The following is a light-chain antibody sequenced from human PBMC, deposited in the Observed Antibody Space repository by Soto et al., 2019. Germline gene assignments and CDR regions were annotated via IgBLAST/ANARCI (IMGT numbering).Light chain of an antibody. CDR1: SSNIGAGYE. CDR3: QSYDSSLSAYV. Sequence: QSVLTQPPSVSGAPGQRVTISCTGSSSNIGAGYEAHWYQQVPGTAPKLLIYENNNRPSGVPDRFSGSKSGTSASLAITGRQAEDEAEDYCQSYDSSLSAYVFGTGTKVTVL. V-gene: IGLV1-40*01. J-gene: IGLJ1*01. CDR2: ENN.